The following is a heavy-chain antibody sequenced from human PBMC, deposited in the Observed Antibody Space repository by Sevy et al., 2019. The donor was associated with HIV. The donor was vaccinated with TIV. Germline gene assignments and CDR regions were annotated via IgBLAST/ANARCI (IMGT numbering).Heavy chain of an antibody. V-gene: IGHV3-23*01. CDR1: GFTFSSYA. CDR3: AREDVLRFLGSLNSYYYCYMDV. J-gene: IGHJ6*03. D-gene: IGHD3-3*01. CDR2: ISGSGGST. Sequence: GGSLRLSCAASGFTFSSYAMSWVRQAPGKGLEWVSAISGSGGSTYYADSVKGRFTISRDNSKNMRYLQMNSLRAEDTAVYYCAREDVLRFLGSLNSYYYCYMDVWGKGTTVTVSS.